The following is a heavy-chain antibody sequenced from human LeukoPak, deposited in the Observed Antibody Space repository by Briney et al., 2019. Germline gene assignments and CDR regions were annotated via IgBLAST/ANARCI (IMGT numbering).Heavy chain of an antibody. J-gene: IGHJ5*02. Sequence: SETLSLTCSVSGGSISTFYCSWIRQPPGKGLEWIGYTSYSGNTNYNPSLKSRVTMSVDTSRKQFSLRLTSVTAADTAVYYCTRAPRKAWFDPWGQGTLVTVSS. V-gene: IGHV4-59*01. D-gene: IGHD1-14*01. CDR2: TSYSGNT. CDR3: TRAPRKAWFDP. CDR1: GGSISTFY.